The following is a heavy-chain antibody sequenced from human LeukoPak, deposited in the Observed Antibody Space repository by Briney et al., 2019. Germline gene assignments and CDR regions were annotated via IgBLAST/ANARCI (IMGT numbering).Heavy chain of an antibody. D-gene: IGHD6-6*01. CDR3: AKALVRAARPIPGYFDL. J-gene: IGHJ2*01. Sequence: SETLSLTCAVSGGSISSGGYSWSWLRQPPGKGLEWIGYIYHSGSTYYNPTLKSRVTISVDRSKNQFSLKLSSVTAADTAVYYCAKALVRAARPIPGYFDLWGRGTLVTVSS. CDR2: IYHSGST. V-gene: IGHV4-30-2*01. CDR1: GGSISSGGYS.